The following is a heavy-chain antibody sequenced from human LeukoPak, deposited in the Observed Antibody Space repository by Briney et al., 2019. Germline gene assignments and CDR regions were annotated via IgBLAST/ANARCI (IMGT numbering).Heavy chain of an antibody. D-gene: IGHD1-26*01. CDR3: AGLVGRYTSGLYYYYFDY. CDR2: MYLSGTT. V-gene: IGHV4-4*02. J-gene: IGHJ4*02. Sequence: PSETLSLTCTVSGDSINSLDLWSWVRQPPGKGLEWIGEMYLSGTTHSNPSVKSRVTISIDKSKNQFFLNLSSVTAADTAVYYCAGLVGRYTSGLYYYYFDYWGQGTLVTVSS. CDR1: GDSINSLDL.